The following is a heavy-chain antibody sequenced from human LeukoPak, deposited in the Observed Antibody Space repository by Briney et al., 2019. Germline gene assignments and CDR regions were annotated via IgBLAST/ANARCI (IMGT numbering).Heavy chain of an antibody. D-gene: IGHD3-22*01. J-gene: IGHJ4*02. Sequence: IRQPAGKGLEWIGRIYTSGNTNYNPSLKSRVTISVDTSKNQFSLKLSSVTAADTAVYYCARPKSSSGYYSDWGQGTLVTVSS. CDR3: ARPKSSSGYYSD. CDR2: IYTSGNT. V-gene: IGHV4-61*02.